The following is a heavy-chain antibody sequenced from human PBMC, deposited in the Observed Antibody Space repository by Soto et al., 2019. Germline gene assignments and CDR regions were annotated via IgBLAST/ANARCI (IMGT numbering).Heavy chain of an antibody. V-gene: IGHV1-2*02. CDR3: ARTQSYYDFWSGDNYYYGMDV. CDR1: GYTFTGYY. D-gene: IGHD3-3*01. J-gene: IGHJ6*02. Sequence: QVQLVQSGAEVKKPGASVKVSCKASGYTFTGYYMHWVRQAPGQGLEWMGWINPNSGGTNYAQKFQGRVTMTRDTSISTAYMELSRLRSDDTAVYYCARTQSYYDFWSGDNYYYGMDVWGQGTTVIVSS. CDR2: INPNSGGT.